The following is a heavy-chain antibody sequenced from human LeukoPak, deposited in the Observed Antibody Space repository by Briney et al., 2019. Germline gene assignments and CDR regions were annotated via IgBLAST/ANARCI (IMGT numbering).Heavy chain of an antibody. CDR1: GFTFSSYA. J-gene: IGHJ4*02. Sequence: GGSLRLSCAASGFTFSSYAMSWVRQAPGKGLEWVSAISGSGGSTYYADSVKGRFTISRDNSKNTLYLQMNSLRAEDTAVYYCARVPARIVGATSHFDYWGQGTLVTVSA. CDR2: ISGSGGST. CDR3: ARVPARIVGATSHFDY. V-gene: IGHV3-23*01. D-gene: IGHD1-26*01.